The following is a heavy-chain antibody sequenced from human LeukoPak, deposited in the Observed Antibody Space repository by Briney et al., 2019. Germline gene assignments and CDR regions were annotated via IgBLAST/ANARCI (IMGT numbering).Heavy chain of an antibody. J-gene: IGHJ4*02. CDR2: IYYSGST. CDR3: ARDRWGSGSYYAPFDY. Sequence: SETLSLTCTVSGGSISSYYWSWIRQPPGTGLDWIGYIYYSGSTNYNPSLKSRVTISVDTSKNQFSLKLSSVTAADTAVYYCARDRWGSGSYYAPFDYWGQGTLVTVSS. CDR1: GGSISSYY. V-gene: IGHV4-59*01. D-gene: IGHD3-10*01.